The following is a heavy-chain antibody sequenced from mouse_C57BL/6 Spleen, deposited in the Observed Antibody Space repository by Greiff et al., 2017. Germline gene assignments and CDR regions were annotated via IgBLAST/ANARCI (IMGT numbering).Heavy chain of an antibody. CDR2: IDPETGGT. V-gene: IGHV1-15*01. Sequence: QVHVKQSGAELVRPGASVTLSCKASGYTFTDYEMHWVKQTPVHGLEWIGAIDPETGGTAYNQKFKGKAILTADKSSSTAYMELRSLTSEDSAVYYCTPLYDYETYWGQGTLVTVSA. CDR1: GYTFTDYE. CDR3: TPLYDYETY. D-gene: IGHD2-4*01. J-gene: IGHJ3*01.